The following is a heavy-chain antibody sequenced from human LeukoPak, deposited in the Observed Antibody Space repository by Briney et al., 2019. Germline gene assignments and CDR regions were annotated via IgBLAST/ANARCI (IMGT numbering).Heavy chain of an antibody. CDR2: ISSSSSYI. CDR1: GVTFSSYS. CDR3: ARAGYSGYDYAFDI. Sequence: GGSLRLSCAASGVTFSSYSMNWVRQAPGKGLEWVSSISSSSSYIYYADSVKGRFTISRDNAKNSLYLQMNSLRAEDTAVYYCARAGYSGYDYAFDIWGQGTMVTVSS. V-gene: IGHV3-21*01. D-gene: IGHD5-12*01. J-gene: IGHJ3*02.